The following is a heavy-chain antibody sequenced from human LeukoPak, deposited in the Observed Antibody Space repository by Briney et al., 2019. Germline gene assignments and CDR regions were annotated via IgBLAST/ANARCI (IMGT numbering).Heavy chain of an antibody. D-gene: IGHD3-22*01. J-gene: IGHJ4*02. V-gene: IGHV4-59*01. CDR1: GGSISSYY. CDR2: IYYSGST. CDR3: ARITYYYDSSPGSFDY. Sequence: SETLSLTCTVSGGSISSYYWSWIRQPPGKGLEWIGCIYYSGSTNYNPSLKSRVTISVDTSKNQFSLKLSSVTAADTAVYYCARITYYYDSSPGSFDYWGQGTLVTVSS.